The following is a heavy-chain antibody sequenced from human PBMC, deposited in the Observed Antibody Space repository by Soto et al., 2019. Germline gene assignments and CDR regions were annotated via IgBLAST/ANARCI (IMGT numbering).Heavy chain of an antibody. CDR2: ISSSSSYI. V-gene: IGHV3-21*01. CDR3: ARDVGMVVAATRYFDL. Sequence: EVQLVESGGGLVKPGGSLRLSCAASGFTFSSYSMNWVRQAPGKGLEWVSSISSSSSYIYYADSVKGRFTISIDNAKNSLYLQMNSVRAEDTAVYYCARDVGMVVAATRYFDLWGRGTLVTVSS. D-gene: IGHD2-15*01. CDR1: GFTFSSYS. J-gene: IGHJ2*01.